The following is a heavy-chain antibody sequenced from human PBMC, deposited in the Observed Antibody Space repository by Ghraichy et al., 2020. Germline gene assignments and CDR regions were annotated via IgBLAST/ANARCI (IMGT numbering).Heavy chain of an antibody. CDR2: INPHGGRT. D-gene: IGHD3-22*01. J-gene: IGHJ4*02. V-gene: IGHV1-46*01. Sequence: ASVKVSCTASGYSFSNYYIHWVRQAPGHGLEWMGVINPHGGRTKYSQKFQGRVTMTGDTSSSTVHMELSSLRSEDTAVYYCARDRDFYESSGYYGKLGFWGQGTLVTVSS. CDR1: GYSFSNYY. CDR3: ARDRDFYESSGYYGKLGF.